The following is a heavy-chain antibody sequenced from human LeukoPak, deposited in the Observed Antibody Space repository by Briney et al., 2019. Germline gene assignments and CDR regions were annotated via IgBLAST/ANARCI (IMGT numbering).Heavy chain of an antibody. J-gene: IGHJ5*02. CDR3: ARRSYDYVWGRPQPNWFDP. Sequence: ASVKVSCKASGYTFTDYYIHWVRQAPGQGLEWMGWISAYNGNTNYAQKLQGRVTMTTDTSTSTAYMELRSLRSDDTAVYYCARRSYDYVWGRPQPNWFDPWGQGTLVTVSS. V-gene: IGHV1-18*04. D-gene: IGHD3-16*01. CDR1: GYTFTDYY. CDR2: ISAYNGNT.